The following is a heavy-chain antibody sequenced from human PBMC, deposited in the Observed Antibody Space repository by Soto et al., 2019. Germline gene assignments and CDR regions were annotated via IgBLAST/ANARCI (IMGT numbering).Heavy chain of an antibody. CDR3: ARELAAAGSFDY. CDR2: ISTSGSTI. J-gene: IGHJ4*02. D-gene: IGHD6-13*01. V-gene: IGHV3-48*03. CDR1: GFTFSRYE. Sequence: EVQLVESGGDLVQPGGSLRLSCAASGFTFSRYEMNWVRQAPGKGLEWISYISTSGSTIYYADSMKGGFTISRDNAKNSLYLQMNSLSAEDTAVYYCARELAAAGSFDYWGQGTLVTVSS.